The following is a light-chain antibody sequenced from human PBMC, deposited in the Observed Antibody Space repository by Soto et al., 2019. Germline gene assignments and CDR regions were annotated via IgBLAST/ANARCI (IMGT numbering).Light chain of an antibody. V-gene: IGLV2-11*01. CDR3: CSYAGSHTWV. J-gene: IGLJ3*02. CDR1: SSDVGASDS. CDR2: DVD. Sequence: QSVLTQPRSVSGSPGQSVTISCTGTSSDVGASDSVSWYQQHPGRAPKLMVNDVDKRPSGVPDRFSGSKSGNTASLTISGLQSEDEADYFCCSYAGSHTWVFGGGTKFTVL.